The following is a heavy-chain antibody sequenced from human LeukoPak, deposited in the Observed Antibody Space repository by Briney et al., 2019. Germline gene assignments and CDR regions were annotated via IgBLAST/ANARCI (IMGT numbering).Heavy chain of an antibody. J-gene: IGHJ4*02. V-gene: IGHV3-23*01. Sequence: PGASLRLSCAASGFTYSSYAMSWVRQAPGKGLEWVSAISGSGGSTYYADSVKGRFTISRDNSKNTLYLQMNSLRAKDTAVYYCAKEGMIVVVITTYFDYWGQGTLVTVSS. CDR1: GFTYSSYA. CDR2: ISGSGGST. CDR3: AKEGMIVVVITTYFDY. D-gene: IGHD3-22*01.